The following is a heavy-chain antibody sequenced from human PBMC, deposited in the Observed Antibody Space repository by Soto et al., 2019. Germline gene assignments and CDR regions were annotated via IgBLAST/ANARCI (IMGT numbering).Heavy chain of an antibody. D-gene: IGHD2-8*01. CDR3: AKVSSAWYAGFFDL. CDR2: LSDSGGSI. Sequence: EVQLLESGGGLVQPGGSLRLSCTASGFTFNRHAMTWVRQAPGKGLEWVSGLSDSGGSIYYADSVKGRFTISRDNSMNTLYLQMNTLRAGDTAVYYCAKVSSAWYAGFFDLWGQGTLVTVSS. J-gene: IGHJ4*02. V-gene: IGHV3-23*01. CDR1: GFTFNRHA.